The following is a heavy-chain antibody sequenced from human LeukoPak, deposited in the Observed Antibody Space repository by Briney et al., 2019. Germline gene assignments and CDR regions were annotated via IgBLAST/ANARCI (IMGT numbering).Heavy chain of an antibody. V-gene: IGHV3-21*01. J-gene: IGHJ4*02. CDR3: ARVSSDINWGSLGY. Sequence: PGGSLRLSCAASGFTFSSYSMNWVRQAPGKGLEWVSSISSSSSYIYYADSVRGRFTISRDNAKNSLYLQMNSLRAEDTAVYYCARVSSDINWGSLGYWGQGTLVTVSS. CDR2: ISSSSSYI. CDR1: GFTFSSYS. D-gene: IGHD7-27*01.